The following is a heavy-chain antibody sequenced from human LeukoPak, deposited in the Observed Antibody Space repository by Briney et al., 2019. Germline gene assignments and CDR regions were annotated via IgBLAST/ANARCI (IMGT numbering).Heavy chain of an antibody. CDR3: ARHHSGYYGMDV. J-gene: IGHJ6*02. Sequence: SETPSLTRTVSGGSISSYYWSWIREPPGKGLEWIGYIYYSGSTNYNPSLKSRVTISVDTSKNQFSLKLSSVTAADTAVYYCARHHSGYYGMDVWGQGTTVTVSS. D-gene: IGHD1-26*01. CDR2: IYYSGST. V-gene: IGHV4-59*08. CDR1: GGSISSYY.